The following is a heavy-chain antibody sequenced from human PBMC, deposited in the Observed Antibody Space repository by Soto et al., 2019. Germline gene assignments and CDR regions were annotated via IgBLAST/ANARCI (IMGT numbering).Heavy chain of an antibody. CDR1: GGSFSGYY. CDR2: INHSGST. V-gene: IGHV4-34*01. CDR3: ASNALYLQLDY. Sequence: SETLSLTCAVYGGSFSGYYWSWIRQPPGEGLEWIGEINHSGSTNYNPSLKSRVTISVDTSKNQFSLRLSSVTASDTALYYCASNALYLQLDYWGQGALVTVSS. D-gene: IGHD2-2*02. J-gene: IGHJ4*02.